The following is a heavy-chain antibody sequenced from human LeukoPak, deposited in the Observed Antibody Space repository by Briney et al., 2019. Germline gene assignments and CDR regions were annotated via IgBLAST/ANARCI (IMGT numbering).Heavy chain of an antibody. Sequence: GASVKVSCKASGYTFTDYYIHWVRQAPGRGLESLGWINANSGGTNYAQKFRGRVTITRDTSISTAYMELSELTSDDTAVYYCARGHNSGYSNSLDPWGQGTLVTVSS. CDR1: GYTFTDYY. D-gene: IGHD3-22*01. CDR3: ARGHNSGYSNSLDP. CDR2: INANSGGT. V-gene: IGHV1-2*02. J-gene: IGHJ5*02.